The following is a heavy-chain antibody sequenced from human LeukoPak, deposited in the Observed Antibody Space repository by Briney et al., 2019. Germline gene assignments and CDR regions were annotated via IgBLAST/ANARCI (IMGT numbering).Heavy chain of an antibody. CDR1: GFXFSSYG. J-gene: IGHJ3*02. V-gene: IGHV3-30*18. D-gene: IGHD2-15*01. CDR2: ISYDGSNK. CDR3: AKLGYCSGGSCAARGHDAFDI. Sequence: PGGSLRLSCAASGFXFSSYGIHWVRQAPGKGLEWVAVISYDGSNKYYADSVKGRFTISRDNSKNTLYLQMNSLRAEDTAVYYCAKLGYCSGGSCAARGHDAFDIWGQGTMVTVSS.